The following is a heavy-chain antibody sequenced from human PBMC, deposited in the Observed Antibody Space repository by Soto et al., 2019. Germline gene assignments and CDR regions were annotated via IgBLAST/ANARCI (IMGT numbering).Heavy chain of an antibody. V-gene: IGHV1-2*02. D-gene: IGHD1-20*01. CDR1: GYTFTGYY. CDR2: INPNSGDT. Sequence: RASVKVSCKTSGYTFTGYYIHWLRQAPGQGLEWMGWINPNSGDTKYAQKFQGRVTMTRDTSISTAYMELGRLRSDDTAVYYCARDGPYNWNDWFDPWGQGTLVTVSS. CDR3: ARDGPYNWNDWFDP. J-gene: IGHJ5*02.